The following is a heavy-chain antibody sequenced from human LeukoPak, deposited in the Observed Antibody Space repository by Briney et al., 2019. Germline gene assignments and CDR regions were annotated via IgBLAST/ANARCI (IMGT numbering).Heavy chain of an antibody. J-gene: IGHJ6*03. CDR1: GFTFNDYG. CDR2: INWSGDVR. Sequence: GGSLRLSCVASGFTFNDYGMSWVRQVPGKGLEWVSGINWSGDVRGYADSVKGRFTISRDNAKNSLYLQMNSLGAEDTALYYCAKDGGKTTSDSYFYMDVWGKGTTVTVSS. V-gene: IGHV3-20*04. D-gene: IGHD3-16*01. CDR3: AKDGGKTTSDSYFYMDV.